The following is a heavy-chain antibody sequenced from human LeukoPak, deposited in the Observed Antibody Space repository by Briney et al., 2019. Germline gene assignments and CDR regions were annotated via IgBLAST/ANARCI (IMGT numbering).Heavy chain of an antibody. V-gene: IGHV3-74*01. CDR2: INSDGSST. Sequence: GGSLRLSCAASGFTFSSYWMHWVRQAPGKGLVWVSRINSDGSSTSYADSVKGRFTISRDNAKNTLYLQMNSLRAEDTAVYYCAKLGYCGGDCYSRLGWFDPWGQGTLVTVSS. J-gene: IGHJ5*02. CDR1: GFTFSSYW. CDR3: AKLGYCGGDCYSRLGWFDP. D-gene: IGHD2-21*02.